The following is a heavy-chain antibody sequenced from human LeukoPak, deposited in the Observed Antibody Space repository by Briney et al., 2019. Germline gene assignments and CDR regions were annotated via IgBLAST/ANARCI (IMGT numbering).Heavy chain of an antibody. V-gene: IGHV3-9*01. CDR2: ISWNSGSI. CDR3: AKDPYAYYYDSSGYYFDY. Sequence: GGSLRLSCAASGFTFDDYAMHWVRQAPGKGLEWVSGISWNSGSIGYADSVKGRSTISRDNAKNSLYLQMNSLRAEDTALYYCAKDPYAYYYDSSGYYFDYWGQGTLVTVSS. D-gene: IGHD3-22*01. CDR1: GFTFDDYA. J-gene: IGHJ4*02.